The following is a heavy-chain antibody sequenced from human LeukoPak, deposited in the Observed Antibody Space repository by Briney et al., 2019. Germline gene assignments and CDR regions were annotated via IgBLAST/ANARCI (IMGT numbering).Heavy chain of an antibody. J-gene: IGHJ5*02. CDR1: GFTFSSYG. Sequence: GGSLRLSCAACGFTFSSYGMHWVRQAPGKGLEWVAFIRYDGSNKYYADSVKGRLTISRDNSKNTLYLQMNSLRAEDTAVYYCAKDPDSSSWYYWFDPWGQGTLVTVSS. D-gene: IGHD6-13*01. CDR3: AKDPDSSSWYYWFDP. CDR2: IRYDGSNK. V-gene: IGHV3-30*02.